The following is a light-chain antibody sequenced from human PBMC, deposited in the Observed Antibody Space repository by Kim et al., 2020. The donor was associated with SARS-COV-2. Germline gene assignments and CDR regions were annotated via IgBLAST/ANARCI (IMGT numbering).Light chain of an antibody. J-gene: IGLJ1*01. CDR1: SSDVGGYNY. Sequence: QSVVTQPASVSGSPGQSITISCTGTSSDVGGYNYVSWYQQHPGKAPKLMIYDVSKRPSGVSNRFSGSKSGNTASLTISGLQAEDEADYYCSSYTSNSTYVFGTGTKVTVL. V-gene: IGLV2-14*01. CDR2: DVS. CDR3: SSYTSNSTYV.